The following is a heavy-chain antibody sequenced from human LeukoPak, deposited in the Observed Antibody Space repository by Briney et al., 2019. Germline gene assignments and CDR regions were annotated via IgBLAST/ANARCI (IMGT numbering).Heavy chain of an antibody. Sequence: GGSLRLSCAASGFTFSSYDMSWVRQAPGKGLEWVSAISGSGGSTYYADSVKGRFTISRDNSKNTLYLQMNSLRAEDTAVYYCAKSPGYSSSNWFDPWGQRTLVTVSS. J-gene: IGHJ5*02. V-gene: IGHV3-23*01. D-gene: IGHD6-6*01. CDR3: AKSPGYSSSNWFDP. CDR2: ISGSGGST. CDR1: GFTFSSYD.